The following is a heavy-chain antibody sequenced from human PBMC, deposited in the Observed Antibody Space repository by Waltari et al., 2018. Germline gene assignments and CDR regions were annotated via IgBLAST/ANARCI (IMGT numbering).Heavy chain of an antibody. V-gene: IGHV4-39*07. CDR3: ARDLGGYDLSGY. J-gene: IGHJ4*02. CDR1: GCSISSSSYY. D-gene: IGHD5-12*01. Sequence: QLQLQESGPGLVKPSETLSLTCTVSGCSISSSSYYWGWIRQPPGKGLEWIGSIYYSGSTYYNPSLKSRVTISVDTSKNQFSLKLSSVTAADTAVYYCARDLGGYDLSGYWGQGTLVTVSS. CDR2: IYYSGST.